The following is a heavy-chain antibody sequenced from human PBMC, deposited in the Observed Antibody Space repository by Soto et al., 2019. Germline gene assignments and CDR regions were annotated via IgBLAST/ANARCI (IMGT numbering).Heavy chain of an antibody. D-gene: IGHD3-10*01. CDR2: IYYSGST. CDR3: ARRFGERYY. CDR1: GGSISSSSYY. Sequence: SETLSLTCTVSGGSISSSSYYWGWIRQPPGKGLEWIGSIYYSGSTYYNPSLKSRVTISVDTSKNQFSLKLSSVTAADTAVYYCARRFGERYYWGQGTQVTVSS. V-gene: IGHV4-39*01. J-gene: IGHJ4*02.